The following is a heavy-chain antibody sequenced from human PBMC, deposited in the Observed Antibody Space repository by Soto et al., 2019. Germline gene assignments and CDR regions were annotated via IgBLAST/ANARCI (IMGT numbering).Heavy chain of an antibody. D-gene: IGHD2-8*01. Sequence: QVQLVQSGAEVKNPGASVKVSCKTSGYTFSNYAMHWVRQAPGQSLEWMGWINAGNGNTKYSHNFKGRVAITSDSSRNTAYLELSSLRSEDTAVYYCARDQDVDSTMLDAFDIWGQGTMVTVSS. CDR2: INAGNGNT. J-gene: IGHJ3*02. CDR1: GYTFSNYA. V-gene: IGHV1-3*01. CDR3: ARDQDVDSTMLDAFDI.